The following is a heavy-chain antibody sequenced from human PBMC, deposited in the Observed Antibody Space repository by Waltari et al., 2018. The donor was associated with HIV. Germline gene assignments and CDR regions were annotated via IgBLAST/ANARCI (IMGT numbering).Heavy chain of an antibody. Sequence: EVQLVESGGGLVKPGGSLRLACAGSGFTFSSFSMNWVRQAPGNGLEWVASISSGSSLMDYADSVKGRLTSSRDNAKNSLYLQMKGLRVEDTALYYCARALTNFGGFWGQGTLVTVSS. V-gene: IGHV3-21*01. CDR1: GFTFSSFS. CDR2: ISSGSSLM. CDR3: ARALTNFGGF. J-gene: IGHJ4*02. D-gene: IGHD4-17*01.